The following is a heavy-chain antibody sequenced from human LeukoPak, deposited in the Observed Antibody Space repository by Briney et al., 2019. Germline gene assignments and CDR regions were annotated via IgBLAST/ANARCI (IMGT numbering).Heavy chain of an antibody. CDR1: GASISSYY. D-gene: IGHD1-26*01. J-gene: IGHJ3*02. V-gene: IGHV4-59*01. CDR3: EGGDGGGSYSDAFDI. Sequence: PSETLSLTCTVFGASISSYYWSWIRQPPGKGLEWIAYIYYSGSTSYNPSLKSRVTISMNTSKNQFSLKVISVTAADTAVYYCEGGDGGGSYSDAFDIWGQGTMVTVSS. CDR2: IYYSGST.